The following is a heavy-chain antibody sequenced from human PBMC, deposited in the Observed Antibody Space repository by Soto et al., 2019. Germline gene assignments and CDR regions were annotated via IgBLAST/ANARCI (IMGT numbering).Heavy chain of an antibody. J-gene: IGHJ3*02. CDR1: GFTFSSYE. V-gene: IGHV3-48*03. CDR3: ARVTLRPYQTGTHHDALDI. Sequence: GGSLRLSCAASGFTFSSYEMNWVRQAPGKGLEWVSYISSSGSTIYYADSVKGRFTISRDNAKNSLYLQMNSLRAEDTAVYYCARVTLRPYQTGTHHDALDIWGQGTMVTVSS. D-gene: IGHD1-7*01. CDR2: ISSSGSTI.